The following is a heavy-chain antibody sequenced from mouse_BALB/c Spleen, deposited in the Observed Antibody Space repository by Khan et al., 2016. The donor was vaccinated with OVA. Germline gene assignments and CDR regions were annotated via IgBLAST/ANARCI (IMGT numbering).Heavy chain of an antibody. Sequence: VKLVESGPGLVAPSQNLSITCTVSGFSLSDYGVSWIRQPPGKGLEWLGVIWGGGSTSYNSALKSRLSISKDNSKSQVFLKMSSLQSDDTAMFYCAKGVWSYYYTLDYWGQGTSVTVSS. CDR1: GFSLSDYG. CDR3: AKGVWSYYYTLDY. CDR2: IWGGGST. J-gene: IGHJ4*01. V-gene: IGHV2-6-5*01.